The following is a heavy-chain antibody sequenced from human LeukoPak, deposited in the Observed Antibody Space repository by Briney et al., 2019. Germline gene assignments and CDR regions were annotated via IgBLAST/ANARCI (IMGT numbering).Heavy chain of an antibody. CDR3: ARGAPVDY. CDR2: IYYSGST. CDR1: GGSISSYY. V-gene: IGHV4-59*08. J-gene: IGHJ4*02. D-gene: IGHD1-26*01. Sequence: TSETLSLTCTVSGGSISSYYWSWIRQPPGKGLEWIGYIYYSGSTNYNPSLKSRVTISVDTSKNQFSLKLSSVTAADTAVYYCARGAPVDYWGQGTLVTVSS.